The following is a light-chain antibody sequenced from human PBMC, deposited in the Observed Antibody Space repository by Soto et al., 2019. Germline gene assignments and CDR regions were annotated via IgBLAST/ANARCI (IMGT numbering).Light chain of an antibody. V-gene: IGKV3-20*01. CDR2: GAS. Sequence: EIVLTQSPGTLSLSPGERATLSCRASQSISSDLAWYQQKPGQAPRLLIYGASSRATGIPARFSGSGSGTDFTLTISRLEAEDFSVYYCQQHGSSPWSFGQGTKLETK. CDR1: QSISSD. CDR3: QQHGSSPWS. J-gene: IGKJ2*01.